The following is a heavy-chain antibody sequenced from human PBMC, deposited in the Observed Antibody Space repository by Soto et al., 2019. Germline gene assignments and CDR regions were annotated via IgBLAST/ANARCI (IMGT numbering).Heavy chain of an antibody. J-gene: IGHJ1*01. Sequence: QVQLVESGGGVVQPGRSLRLSCAASGFTFSSYGMHWVRQAPGKGLEWVAVISYDGSNKYYADSVKGRFTISRDNSKNTLYLQMNSLRAEDTAVYYCAKDGGQGWLKKYFQHWGQGTLVTVSS. V-gene: IGHV3-30*18. CDR2: ISYDGSNK. CDR3: AKDGGQGWLKKYFQH. CDR1: GFTFSSYG. D-gene: IGHD3-16*01.